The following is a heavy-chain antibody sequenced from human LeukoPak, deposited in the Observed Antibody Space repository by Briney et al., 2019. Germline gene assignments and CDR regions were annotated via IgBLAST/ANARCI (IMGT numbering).Heavy chain of an antibody. D-gene: IGHD6-19*01. CDR1: GYTFTSYD. CDR3: ARGLRPRDSSGWYSGGY. V-gene: IGHV1-8*01. Sequence: ASVKVSCKASGYTFTSYDINWVRQATGQGLEWMGWMSPNSGNTGYAQKFQGRVTMTRNTSISTAYMELSSLRSEDTAVYYCARGLRPRDSSGWYSGGYWGQGTLVTVSS. CDR2: MSPNSGNT. J-gene: IGHJ4*02.